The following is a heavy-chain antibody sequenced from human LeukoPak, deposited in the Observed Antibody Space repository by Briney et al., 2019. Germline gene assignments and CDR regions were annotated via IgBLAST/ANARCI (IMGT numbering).Heavy chain of an antibody. CDR1: GFTFDDYA. Sequence: GGSLRLSCAASGFTFDDYAMHWVRQAPGKVLEWVSLISGDGGSTYYVDSVKGRFTISRDNSKNSLYLQMNSLRTEDTALYYCGKGRLGELSLWGQGTLVTVSS. D-gene: IGHD3-16*02. V-gene: IGHV3-43*02. CDR3: GKGRLGELSL. CDR2: ISGDGGST. J-gene: IGHJ4*02.